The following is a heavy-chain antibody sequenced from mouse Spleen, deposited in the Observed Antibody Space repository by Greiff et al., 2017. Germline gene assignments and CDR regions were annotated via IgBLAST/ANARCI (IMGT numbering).Heavy chain of an antibody. CDR1: GYTFTDYY. V-gene: IGHV1-26*01. Sequence: EVQLQQSGPELVKPGASVKISCKASGYTFTDYYMNWVKQSHGKSLEWIGDINPNNGGTSYNQKFKGKATLTVDKSSSTAYMELRSLTSEDSAVYYCARRDWDGGAMDYWGQGTSVTVSS. D-gene: IGHD4-1*01. J-gene: IGHJ4*01. CDR3: ARRDWDGGAMDY. CDR2: INPNNGGT.